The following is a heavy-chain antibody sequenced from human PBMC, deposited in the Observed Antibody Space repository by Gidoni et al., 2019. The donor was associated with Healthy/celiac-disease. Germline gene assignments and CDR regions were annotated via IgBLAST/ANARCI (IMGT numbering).Heavy chain of an antibody. J-gene: IGHJ4*02. V-gene: IGHV3-48*03. Sequence: EVQLVESGGGLVQPGGSLRLSCAASRFTFSSYEMNWVRQAPGKGLELVSYISSSGSTIYYADSVKGRFTISRDNAKNSLYLQMNSLRAEDTAVYYCARDGAYGDYDYWGQGTLVTVSS. CDR3: ARDGAYGDYDY. CDR1: RFTFSSYE. CDR2: ISSSGSTI. D-gene: IGHD4-17*01.